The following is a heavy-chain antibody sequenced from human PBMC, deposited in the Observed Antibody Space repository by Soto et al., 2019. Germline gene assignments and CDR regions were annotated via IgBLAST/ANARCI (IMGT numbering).Heavy chain of an antibody. CDR2: IYYSGST. Sequence: QVQLQEWGPGLVKPSQTLSLTCTVSGGSISSGDYYWSWIRQTPGKGLEWIGYIYYSGSTYYNPSLRSRATISIDTAKNQFSLTLSSVTAADTAVYYCARDGAGNGMDVWGQGTTVTVSS. V-gene: IGHV4-30-4*01. CDR1: GGSISSGDYY. J-gene: IGHJ6*02. CDR3: ARDGAGNGMDV. D-gene: IGHD3-16*01.